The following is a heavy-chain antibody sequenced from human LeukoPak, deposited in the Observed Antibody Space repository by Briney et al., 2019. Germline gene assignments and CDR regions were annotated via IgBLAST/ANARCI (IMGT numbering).Heavy chain of an antibody. Sequence: GESLKISCKGSGYIFNRYWIGWVRQMPGRGLEWMGIIYPGDSDTRYSPSFQGQVTISADKSISTAYLQWSSLKASDTAMYFCARADYFGSGTYFGYWGQGALVTVSS. J-gene: IGHJ4*02. V-gene: IGHV5-51*01. CDR1: GYIFNRYW. CDR3: ARADYFGSGTYFGY. CDR2: IYPGDSDT. D-gene: IGHD3-10*01.